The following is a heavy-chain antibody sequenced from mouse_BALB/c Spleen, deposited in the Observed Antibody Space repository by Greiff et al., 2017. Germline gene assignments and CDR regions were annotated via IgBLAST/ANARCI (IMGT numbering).Heavy chain of an antibody. CDR3: ARDSSGYDYAMDY. CDR2: ISYDGSN. CDR1: GYSITSGYY. D-gene: IGHD3-1*01. Sequence: VQLQQSGPGLVKPSQSLSLTCSVTGYSITSGYYWNWIRQFPGNKLEWMGYISYDGSNNYNPSLKNRISITRDTSKNQFFLKLNSVTTEDTATYYCARDSSGYDYAMDYWGQGTSVTVSS. V-gene: IGHV3-6*02. J-gene: IGHJ4*01.